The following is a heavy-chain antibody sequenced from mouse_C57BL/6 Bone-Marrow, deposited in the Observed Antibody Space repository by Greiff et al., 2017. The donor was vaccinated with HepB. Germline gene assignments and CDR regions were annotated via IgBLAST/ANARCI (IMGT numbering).Heavy chain of an antibody. D-gene: IGHD4-1*01. J-gene: IGHJ3*01. CDR2: ISDGGSYT. CDR1: GFTFSSYA. V-gene: IGHV5-4*01. Sequence: DVKLVESGGGLVKPGGSLKLSCAASGFTFSSYAMSWVRQTPEKRLEWVATISDGGSYTYYPDNVKGRFTISRDNAKNNLYLQMSHLKSEDTAMYYCARDQAGTGAYWGQGTLVTVSA. CDR3: ARDQAGTGAY.